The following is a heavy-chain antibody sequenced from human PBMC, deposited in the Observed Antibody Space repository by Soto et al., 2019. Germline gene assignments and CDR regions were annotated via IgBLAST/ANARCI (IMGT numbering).Heavy chain of an antibody. CDR1: GFSFSSYW. D-gene: IGHD5-12*01. J-gene: IGHJ6*03. Sequence: VQLVESGGGLVQPGGSLRLSCAASGFSFSSYWMSWVRQAPGKGLEWVANIKQDGSEKYYVDSVKGRFTISRDNAKNSLNLQMNSLRAEDTAVYYCARLYSGYDYYYYYYMDVWGKGTTVTVSS. V-gene: IGHV3-7*01. CDR3: ARLYSGYDYYYYYYMDV. CDR2: IKQDGSEK.